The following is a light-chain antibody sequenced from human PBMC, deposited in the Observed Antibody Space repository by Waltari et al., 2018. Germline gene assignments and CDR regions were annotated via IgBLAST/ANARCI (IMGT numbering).Light chain of an antibody. Sequence: TSRGRQGVSTDLSWYQHKPGKAPKLLISAASTLQSGVPSRFSASGSGTAFTLTISSLQPQDFATYYCQPYNNSPPTFGQGTRLEIQ. CDR3: QPYNNSPPT. CDR2: AAS. CDR1: QGVSTD. J-gene: IGKJ5*01. V-gene: IGKV1-9*01.